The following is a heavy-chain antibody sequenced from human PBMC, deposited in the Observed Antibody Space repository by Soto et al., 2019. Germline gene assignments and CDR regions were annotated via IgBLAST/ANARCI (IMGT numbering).Heavy chain of an antibody. CDR2: IYPGDSET. Sequence: GESLKISCNGSAFTFTNYYTGWVRQMPGKGLEWMGIIYPGDSETTYSPSFQGQVTFSVDKSLNIAYLQWSSLKASDTAIYYCSITRHYHGAAFDSWGHGTLVTVSS. CDR1: AFTFTNYY. D-gene: IGHD3-10*01. V-gene: IGHV5-51*01. J-gene: IGHJ4*01. CDR3: SITRHYHGAAFDS.